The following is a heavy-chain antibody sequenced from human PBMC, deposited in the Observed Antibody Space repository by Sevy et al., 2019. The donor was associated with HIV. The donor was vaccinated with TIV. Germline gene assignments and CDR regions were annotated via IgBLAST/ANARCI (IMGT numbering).Heavy chain of an antibody. V-gene: IGHV3-72*01. CDR2: TRNKADSYTT. D-gene: IGHD6-13*01. CDR3: ATHAGIAAAGRVFDY. Sequence: GGSLRLSCAASGFTFSDHYMEWVRQAPGKGLEWVGRTRNKADSYTTEYAASVKGRFTISRDDSKNSLYLQMNSLKTEDTAVVYCATHAGIAAAGRVFDYWGQGSLVTVSS. J-gene: IGHJ4*02. CDR1: GFTFSDHY.